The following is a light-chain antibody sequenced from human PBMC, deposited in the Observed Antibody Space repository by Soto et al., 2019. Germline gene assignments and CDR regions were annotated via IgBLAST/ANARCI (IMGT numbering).Light chain of an antibody. CDR2: WAS. CDR3: QQFYSSPYT. Sequence: DIVLTQSPGTLSLSPGERATLSCRASQSVSDNYLAWYQQNPGQPPKLLIDWASNRESGVPDRFSGSGSGTDFTLTISNLQAEDVAVYYCQQFYSSPYTFGQGTKLEIK. J-gene: IGKJ2*01. V-gene: IGKV4-1*01. CDR1: QSVSDNY.